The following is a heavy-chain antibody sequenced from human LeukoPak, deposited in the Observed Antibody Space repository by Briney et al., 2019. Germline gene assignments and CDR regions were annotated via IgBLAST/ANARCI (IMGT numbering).Heavy chain of an antibody. D-gene: IGHD3-22*01. CDR3: ARYRSGYHMDHEFDY. Sequence: GGSLRLSCAASGFTFSSYSMNWVRQAPGKGLEWVSSISSSSSYIYYADSVKGRFTISRDNAKNSLYLQMNSLRAEDTAVYYCARYRSGYHMDHEFDYWGQGTLVTVSS. J-gene: IGHJ4*02. V-gene: IGHV3-21*01. CDR2: ISSSSSYI. CDR1: GFTFSSYS.